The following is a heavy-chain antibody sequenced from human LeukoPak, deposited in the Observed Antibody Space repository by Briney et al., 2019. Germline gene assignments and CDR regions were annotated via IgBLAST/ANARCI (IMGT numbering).Heavy chain of an antibody. CDR1: GFTLSSHW. CDR3: ARGVYIAAAQYGF. D-gene: IGHD6-13*01. J-gene: IGHJ4*02. V-gene: IGHV3-7*01. CDR2: INQDGSAK. Sequence: GGSLKLSCAASGFTLSSHWMTWVRQAPGKGLEWVANINQDGSAKYYVGSVKGRFTISRDNAKNSMYLQMNSLRAEDTAVYYCARGVYIAAAQYGFWGQGTLVTVSS.